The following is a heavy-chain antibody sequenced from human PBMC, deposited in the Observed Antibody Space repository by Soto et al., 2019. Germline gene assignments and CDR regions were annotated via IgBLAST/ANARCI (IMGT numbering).Heavy chain of an antibody. CDR2: INAGNGNT. J-gene: IGHJ6*03. D-gene: IGHD6-19*01. CDR1: GYTFTSYA. CDR3: AREGWSYYYYYMDV. V-gene: IGHV1-3*01. Sequence: QVQLVQSGAEVKKPGASVKVSCKASGYTFTSYAMHWVRQAPGQRLEWMGWINAGNGNTKYSQKFQGRVTITRDTSASTAYMELSSLRSEDTAVYHCAREGWSYYYYYMDVWGKGTTVTVSS.